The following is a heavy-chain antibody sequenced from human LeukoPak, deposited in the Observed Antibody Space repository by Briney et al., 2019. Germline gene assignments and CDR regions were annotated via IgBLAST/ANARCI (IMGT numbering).Heavy chain of an antibody. CDR2: IYYSGST. D-gene: IGHD6-6*01. Sequence: SETLSLTCTVSGGSISSYYWSWIRQPPGKGLEWIGYIYYSGSTYYNPSLKSRVTISVDTSKNQFSLKLSSVTAADTAVYYCAREYSSSSGLNWFDPWGQGTLVTVSS. J-gene: IGHJ5*02. CDR3: AREYSSSSGLNWFDP. V-gene: IGHV4-59*08. CDR1: GGSISSYY.